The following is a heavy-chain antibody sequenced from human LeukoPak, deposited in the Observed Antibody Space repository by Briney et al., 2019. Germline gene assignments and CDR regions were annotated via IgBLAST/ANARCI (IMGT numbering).Heavy chain of an antibody. CDR2: ISSSSSYI. Sequence: PGGSLRLSCAASRFTFSSYAMSWVRQAPGKGLEWVSSISSSSSYIYYADSVKGRFTISRDNAKNSLYLQMNSLRAEDTAVYYCAREAAAGVWGQGTLVTVSS. J-gene: IGHJ4*02. D-gene: IGHD6-13*01. CDR3: AREAAAGV. CDR1: RFTFSSYA. V-gene: IGHV3-21*01.